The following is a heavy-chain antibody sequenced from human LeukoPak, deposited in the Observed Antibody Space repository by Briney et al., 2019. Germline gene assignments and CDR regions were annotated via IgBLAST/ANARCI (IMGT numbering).Heavy chain of an antibody. D-gene: IGHD1-1*01. J-gene: IGHJ5*02. Sequence: GGSLRLSCAVSGLTFSDYYMSWTRQAPGKGPELVSYISPSGSSIFYVDSVKGRFTISRDNAKNALYLQMNSLRDEDTAVYYCTTLSGFRFDPWGQGTLVTVSS. CDR2: ISPSGSSI. CDR1: GLTFSDYY. V-gene: IGHV3-11*04. CDR3: TTLSGFRFDP.